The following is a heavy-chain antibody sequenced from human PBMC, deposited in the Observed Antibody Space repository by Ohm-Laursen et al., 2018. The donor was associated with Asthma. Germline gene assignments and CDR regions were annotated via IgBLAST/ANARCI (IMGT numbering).Heavy chain of an antibody. CDR1: GFTFSSYS. CDR3: ARDFIAAAGTPFSY. Sequence: SLRLSCAASGFTFSSYSMNWVRQAPGKGLEWVSSISSSSSYIYYADSVKGRFTISRDNAKNSLYLQMNSLRAEDTAVYYCARDFIAAAGTPFSYWGQGTLVTVSS. D-gene: IGHD6-13*01. J-gene: IGHJ4*02. V-gene: IGHV3-21*01. CDR2: ISSSSSYI.